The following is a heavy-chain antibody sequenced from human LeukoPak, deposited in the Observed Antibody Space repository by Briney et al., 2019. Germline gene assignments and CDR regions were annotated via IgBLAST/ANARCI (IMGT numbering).Heavy chain of an antibody. J-gene: IGHJ4*02. CDR2: IYPEDSDT. Sequence: GESLKISCKGSGYSFTSYWIGWVRQLSGEGLEWMGLIYPEDSDTRVSPSFQGQVTISADKSISTAYIQWSSLQASDTAIYYCARLNKATKAGYNWGFDNWGQGTLVSVSS. CDR3: ARLNKATKAGYNWGFDN. D-gene: IGHD5-24*01. V-gene: IGHV5-51*01. CDR1: GYSFTSYW.